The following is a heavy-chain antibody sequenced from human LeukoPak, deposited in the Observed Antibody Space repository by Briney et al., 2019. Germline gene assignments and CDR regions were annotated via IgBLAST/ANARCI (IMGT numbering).Heavy chain of an antibody. CDR2: IYSGGST. J-gene: IGHJ3*02. D-gene: IGHD3-16*01. Sequence: PGGSLRLSCAASGFTVSSNYMSWVRQAPGKGLEWVPVIYSGGSTYYADSVKGRFTVSRDNAKNSLYLQMNSLRAEDTAVYYCANEGGGAFDIWGQGTMVTVSS. CDR3: ANEGGGAFDI. V-gene: IGHV3-66*01. CDR1: GFTVSSNY.